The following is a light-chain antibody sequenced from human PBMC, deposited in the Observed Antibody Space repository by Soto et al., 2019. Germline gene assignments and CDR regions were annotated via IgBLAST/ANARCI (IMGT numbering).Light chain of an antibody. Sequence: EIVLTQSPGTLSLSPGERATLSCRSSQTVTSTYLAWYQQKPGQAPSLLIDGASNRATGIPDRFSGSASGTDFTLTISRLEPEDFAVYYCQQYAGTPWTFGQGTKVEIK. CDR3: QQYAGTPWT. J-gene: IGKJ1*01. CDR2: GAS. V-gene: IGKV3-20*01. CDR1: QTVTSTY.